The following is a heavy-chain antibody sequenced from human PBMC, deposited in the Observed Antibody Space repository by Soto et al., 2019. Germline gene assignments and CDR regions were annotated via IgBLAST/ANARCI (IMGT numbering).Heavy chain of an antibody. V-gene: IGHV4-34*01. J-gene: IGHJ6*03. D-gene: IGHD3-10*01. CDR1: GGSFSGYY. CDR3: ARGDYYGSGSYYKLYYYYYYMDV. CDR2: INHSGST. Sequence: QVQLQQWGAGLLKPSETLSLTCAVYGGSFSGYYWSWIRQPPGKGLAWIGEINHSGSTNYNPSLKSRVTISVDTSKNQFSLKLSSVTAADTAVYYCARGDYYGSGSYYKLYYYYYYMDVWGKGTTVTVSS.